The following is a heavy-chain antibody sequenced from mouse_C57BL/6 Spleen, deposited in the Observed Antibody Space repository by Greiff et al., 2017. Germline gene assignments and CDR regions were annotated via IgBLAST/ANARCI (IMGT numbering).Heavy chain of an antibody. CDR2: IDPENGDT. D-gene: IGHD2-3*01. Sequence: VHVKQSGAELVRPGASVKLSCTASGFNIKDDYMHWVKQRPEQGLEWIGWIDPENGDTEYASKFQGKATITADTSSNTAYLQLSSLTSEDTAVYYCTTIYDGYSYLGYWGQGTTLTVSS. CDR1: GFNIKDDY. V-gene: IGHV14-4*01. J-gene: IGHJ2*01. CDR3: TTIYDGYSYLGY.